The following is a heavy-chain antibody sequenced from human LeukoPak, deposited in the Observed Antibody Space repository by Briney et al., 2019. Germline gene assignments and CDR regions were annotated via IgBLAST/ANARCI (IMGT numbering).Heavy chain of an antibody. CDR2: IFYSGST. V-gene: IGHV4-59*08. CDR1: GGSISSYY. D-gene: IGHD6-13*01. J-gene: IGHJ4*02. Sequence: SETLSLTCTVSGGSISSYYWSWIRQPPGKGLEWIGYIFYSGSTNYNPSLKSRVTISVDTSKNQFSLKLSSVTAADTAVYYCARLDFSSWYGTDYWGQGTLVTVSS. CDR3: ARLDFSSWYGTDY.